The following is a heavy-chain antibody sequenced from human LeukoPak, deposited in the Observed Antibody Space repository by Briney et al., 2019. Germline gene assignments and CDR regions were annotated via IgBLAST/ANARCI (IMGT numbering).Heavy chain of an antibody. Sequence: GGSLRLSCAASGFSFSNYAMSWVRQVPGKGLEWVSAISGRDDSTYYADSVKGRLTISRDTSKNTLYLQMNGLRAEDTAVYYCAKWGDYDVLTGYYDSDYWGQGTLVTVSS. D-gene: IGHD3-9*01. CDR1: GFSFSNYA. V-gene: IGHV3-23*01. CDR3: AKWGDYDVLTGYYDSDY. CDR2: ISGRDDST. J-gene: IGHJ4*02.